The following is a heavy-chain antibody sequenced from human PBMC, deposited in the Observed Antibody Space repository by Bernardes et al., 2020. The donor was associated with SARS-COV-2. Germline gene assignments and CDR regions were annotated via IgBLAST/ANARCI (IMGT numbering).Heavy chain of an antibody. CDR1: GVSISSGPYY. J-gene: IGHJ6*02. CDR2: VHTRGST. D-gene: IGHD3-16*01. Sequence: SETLSLTCTVSGVSISSGPYYFSWIRQSAGKGLEWIGRVHTRGSTNYNASLRSRLAMSVDTSKNQFSLKLSSVTAADTAVYYCVRESTLGEGYHYYYGMDVWGQGTAVTVSS. V-gene: IGHV4-61*02. CDR3: VRESTLGEGYHYYYGMDV.